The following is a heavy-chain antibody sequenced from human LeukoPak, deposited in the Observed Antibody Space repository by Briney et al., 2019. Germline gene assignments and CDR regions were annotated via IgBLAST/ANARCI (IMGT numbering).Heavy chain of an antibody. CDR3: ARGAFDL. V-gene: IGHV4-39*02. Sequence: SETLSPTCTVSGGSISSSNSYWGWIRQPPGQGLEWIATVFYSGSPYYNPSLKSRITISMDTSKNQFSLNLTSVSAADTAIYYCARGAFDLWGRGTLVTVSA. J-gene: IGHJ2*01. CDR1: GGSISSSNSY. CDR2: VFYSGSP.